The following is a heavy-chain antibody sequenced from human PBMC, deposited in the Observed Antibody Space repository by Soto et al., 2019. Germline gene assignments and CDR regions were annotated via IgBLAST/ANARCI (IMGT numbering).Heavy chain of an antibody. V-gene: IGHV3-7*01. CDR1: GFTFSNFW. Sequence: GGSLRLSCVASGFTFSNFWMNWVRQAPGKGLEWVANIEQDSTRSSYLDSVKGRFTISRDNAKNSLYLQMNSLRAEDTAVYYCARELSWSGKDYWGQGTQVTVSS. J-gene: IGHJ4*02. CDR2: IEQDSTRS. D-gene: IGHD3-10*01. CDR3: ARELSWSGKDY.